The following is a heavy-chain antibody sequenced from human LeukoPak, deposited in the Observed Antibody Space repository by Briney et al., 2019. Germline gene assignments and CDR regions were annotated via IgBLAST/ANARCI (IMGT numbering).Heavy chain of an antibody. D-gene: IGHD6-13*01. V-gene: IGHV3-53*01. CDR3: ARGQQLVGDY. J-gene: IGHJ4*02. Sequence: GGSLRLSCAASGFTVSSSYMTWVRQAPGKGLGWVSVIYSGGSTYYADSVKGRFTISRDNSKNTVYLQMNSLRAEDTAVYYCARGQQLVGDYWGQGTLVTVSS. CDR1: GFTVSSSY. CDR2: IYSGGST.